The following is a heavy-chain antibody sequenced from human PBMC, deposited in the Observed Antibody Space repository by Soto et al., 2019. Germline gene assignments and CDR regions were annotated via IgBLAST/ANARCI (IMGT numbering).Heavy chain of an antibody. CDR1: GGSISSYY. CDR3: ATLGNDYMVYYYYYSMDV. CDR2: IYYRGST. D-gene: IGHD3-16*01. Sequence: SETLSLTCTVSGGSISSYYWSWIRQPPGKGLEWIGYIYYRGSTNYNPSLKSRVTISVDTSKNQFSLKLSSVTAADTAGYYCATLGNDYMVYYYYYSMDVWGKGTMVTVSS. V-gene: IGHV4-59*08. J-gene: IGHJ6*03.